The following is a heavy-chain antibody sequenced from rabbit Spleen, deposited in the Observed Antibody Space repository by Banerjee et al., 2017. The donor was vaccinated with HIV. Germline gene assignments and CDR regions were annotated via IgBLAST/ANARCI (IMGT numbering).Heavy chain of an antibody. CDR1: GFSFSNKAV. Sequence: QEQLEESGGDLVKPEGSLKLSCTASGFSFSNKAVMCWVRQAPGKGLQWIACINAVTGKAVYATWAKGRFTFSKTSSTTVTLQMTSLTAADTATYFCARDLVGVIGWNFYLWGPGTLVTVS. J-gene: IGHJ4*01. V-gene: IGHV1S45*01. CDR2: INAVTGKA. D-gene: IGHD1-1*01. CDR3: ARDLVGVIGWNFYL.